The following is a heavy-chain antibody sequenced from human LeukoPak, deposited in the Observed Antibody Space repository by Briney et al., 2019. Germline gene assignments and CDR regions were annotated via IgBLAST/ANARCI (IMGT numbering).Heavy chain of an antibody. D-gene: IGHD2-2*01. J-gene: IGHJ5*02. CDR3: AGFLGYCSSTSCWNWFDP. Sequence: SVKVSCKASGGTFSSYAISWVRQAPGQGLEWMGGIIPIFGTANYAQKFQGRVTITADESTSTACMELSSLRSEDTAVYYCAGFLGYCSSTSCWNWFDPWGQGTLVTVSS. V-gene: IGHV1-69*13. CDR1: GGTFSSYA. CDR2: IIPIFGTA.